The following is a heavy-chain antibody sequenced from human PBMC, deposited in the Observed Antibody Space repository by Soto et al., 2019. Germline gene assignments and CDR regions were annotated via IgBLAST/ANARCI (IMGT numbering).Heavy chain of an antibody. J-gene: IGHJ4*02. CDR3: AKVSSSWYAGVFDL. CDR1: GFTFSSHA. V-gene: IGHV3-23*01. Sequence: GGSLRLSCTASGFTFSSHAMTWVRQAPGKGLEWVSGLSGSGISIYYADSVKGRFTISRANSKNTLYLQIHTLRAEDTAVYYCAKVSSSWYAGVFDLWGQGTLVPSPQ. D-gene: IGHD6-13*01. CDR2: LSGSGISI.